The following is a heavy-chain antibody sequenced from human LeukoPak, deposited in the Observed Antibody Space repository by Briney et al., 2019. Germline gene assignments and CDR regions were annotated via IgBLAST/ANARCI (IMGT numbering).Heavy chain of an antibody. CDR2: LDPSVSYT. CDR1: GYSFTSYW. D-gene: IGHD3-22*01. V-gene: IGHV5-10-1*01. J-gene: IGHJ4*02. Sequence: GESLKISCQGSGYSFTSYWIRWVRQMTGKSLEWMGRLDPSVSYTKYTPSFQGNVTFSADKSISTAYLQWSSLKGSDTAMYYCARPDYYDSSGYLRWGQGTLVTVSS. CDR3: ARPDYYDSSGYLR.